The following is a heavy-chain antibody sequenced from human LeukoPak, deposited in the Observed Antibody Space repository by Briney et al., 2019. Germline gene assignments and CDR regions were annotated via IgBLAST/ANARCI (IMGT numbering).Heavy chain of an antibody. V-gene: IGHV3-74*01. CDR3: ARSLFGANSRGLDY. CDR2: IHSDGSAT. Sequence: GGSLRLSCAASGFTFSNYWMHWVRQAPGKGLVWVSRIHSDGSATYYADSVRGRFTISRDNAKNTLYLQMNSLRAEDTAVYYCARSLFGANSRGLDYWGQGILVTVSS. D-gene: IGHD4/OR15-4a*01. J-gene: IGHJ4*02. CDR1: GFTFSNYW.